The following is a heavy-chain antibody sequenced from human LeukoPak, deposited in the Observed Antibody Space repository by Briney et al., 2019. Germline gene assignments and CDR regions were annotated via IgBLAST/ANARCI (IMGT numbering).Heavy chain of an antibody. CDR3: ARDGGVLLWFGEYTDPIDY. CDR2: ISAYNGNT. J-gene: IGHJ4*02. V-gene: IGHV1-18*01. Sequence: GASVTVSCKASGYTFTSYGISWVRQAPGQGLEWMGWISAYNGNTNYAQKLQGRVTMTTDTSTSTAYMELRSLRSDDTAVYYCARDGGVLLWFGEYTDPIDYWGQGTLVTVSS. CDR1: GYTFTSYG. D-gene: IGHD3-10*01.